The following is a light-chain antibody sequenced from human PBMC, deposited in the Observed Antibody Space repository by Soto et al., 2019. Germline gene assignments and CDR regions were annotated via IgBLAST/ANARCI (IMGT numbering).Light chain of an antibody. CDR2: GAS. Sequence: EIVMTQPPATLSVSPGERVTLSCRASQSVSSNLAWYQQKPGQAPRLLIYGASTRATGIPARFSGSGSGTEFTLTISSLQSEYFAVYYCQHYNNCPRTFGQGTKVDIK. J-gene: IGKJ1*01. CDR3: QHYNNCPRT. CDR1: QSVSSN. V-gene: IGKV3-15*01.